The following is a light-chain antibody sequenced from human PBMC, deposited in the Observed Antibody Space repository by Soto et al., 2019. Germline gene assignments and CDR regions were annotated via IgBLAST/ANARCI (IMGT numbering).Light chain of an antibody. J-gene: IGKJ1*01. CDR1: QCLLHSDGKTY. Sequence: DIEITHNPRSLSVTPEKPASFSCNSSQCLLHSDGKTYVYWYLQKPGQAPRLVVYGASTRAAGFPDRFSGSGAGTDFTLTISRLEPEDSAFYYCQQDSASPRTFGQGTKVDIK. CDR3: QQDSASPRT. CDR2: GAS. V-gene: IGKV2-29*01.